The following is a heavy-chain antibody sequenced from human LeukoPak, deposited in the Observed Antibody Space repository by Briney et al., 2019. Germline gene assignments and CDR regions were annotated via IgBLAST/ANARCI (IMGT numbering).Heavy chain of an antibody. CDR1: GGSFSGYY. J-gene: IGHJ4*02. CDR3: AKSLSGSYWEGWDY. D-gene: IGHD1-26*01. Sequence: SETLSLTCAVYGGSFSGYYWSWIRQPPGKGLEWIGEINHSGSTNYNPSLKSRVTISVDTSKNQFSLKLSSVTAADTAVYDCAKSLSGSYWEGWDYWGQGTLVTVSS. CDR2: INHSGST. V-gene: IGHV4-34*01.